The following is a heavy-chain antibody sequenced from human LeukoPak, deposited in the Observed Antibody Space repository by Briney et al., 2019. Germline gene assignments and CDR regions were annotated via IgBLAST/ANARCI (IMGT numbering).Heavy chain of an antibody. CDR1: GFSFSDAW. CDR2: IESKTDGGTT. D-gene: IGHD3-10*01. V-gene: IGHV3-15*04. CDR3: TTYGSGRKFDY. Sequence: GGSHRLSCAVSGFSFSDAWMSWVRQTPGKGLEWVGRIESKTDGGTTDYAALVKGRFTISSDDSTNTLYLQMNSLKSEDTAVYYCTTYGSGRKFDYWGQGVLVTVSS. J-gene: IGHJ4*02.